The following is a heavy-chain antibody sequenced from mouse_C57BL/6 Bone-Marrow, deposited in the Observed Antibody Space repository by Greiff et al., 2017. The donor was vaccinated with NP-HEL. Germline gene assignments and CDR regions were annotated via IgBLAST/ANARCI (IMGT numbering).Heavy chain of an antibody. CDR1: GFNIKNTY. D-gene: IGHD3-2*02. CDR3: APDSSGSAWFAY. J-gene: IGHJ3*01. CDR2: IDPANGNT. Sequence: VQLKESVAELVRPGASVKLSCTASGFNIKNTYMHWVKQRPEQGLEWIGRIDPANGNTKYAPKFQGKATITADTSSNTAYLQLSSLTSEDTAIYYCAPDSSGSAWFAYWGQGTLVTVSA. V-gene: IGHV14-3*01.